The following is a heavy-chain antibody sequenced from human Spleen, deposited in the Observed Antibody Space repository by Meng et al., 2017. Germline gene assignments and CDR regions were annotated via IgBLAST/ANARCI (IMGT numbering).Heavy chain of an antibody. J-gene: IGHJ3*02. CDR2: ISGDST. CDR1: GFTVSSNE. CDR3: ARDLEVRGVIYGFDI. D-gene: IGHD3-10*01. Sequence: GESLKISCAASGFTVSSNEMSWVRQAPGKGLEWVSSISGDSTYYADSGKGRFTISRDNSKNTLHLQMNSLRAEDTAVYYCARDLEVRGVIYGFDIWGQGTMVTVSS. V-gene: IGHV3-38-3*01.